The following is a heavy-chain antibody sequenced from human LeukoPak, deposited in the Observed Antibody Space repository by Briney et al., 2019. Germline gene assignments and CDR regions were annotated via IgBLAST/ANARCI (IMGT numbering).Heavy chain of an antibody. Sequence: QPEGSLRLSCAASGFTFSNYWMHWVRQAPGKGLVWVSRINSDGSRTTYADSVKGRFTISRDNAKNTLYLQMDSLRAEDTALYYCGRRVTADAFDIWGQGTMVTVSS. CDR2: INSDGSRT. J-gene: IGHJ3*02. D-gene: IGHD2-21*02. V-gene: IGHV3-74*01. CDR1: GFTFSNYW. CDR3: GRRVTADAFDI.